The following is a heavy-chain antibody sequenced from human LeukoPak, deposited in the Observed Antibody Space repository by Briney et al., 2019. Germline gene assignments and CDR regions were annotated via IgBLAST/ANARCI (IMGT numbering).Heavy chain of an antibody. V-gene: IGHV5-51*01. J-gene: IGHJ4*02. Sequence: GESLKISCKGSGYSFTSYWIGWVRQMPGKGLEWMGIIYPGDSDTRYSPSFQGQVTISADKSISTAYLQWSSLKASDTAIYYCARGWYMVRGVMPYFDYWGQGTLVTVSS. CDR3: ARGWYMVRGVMPYFDY. CDR2: IYPGDSDT. D-gene: IGHD3-10*01. CDR1: GYSFTSYW.